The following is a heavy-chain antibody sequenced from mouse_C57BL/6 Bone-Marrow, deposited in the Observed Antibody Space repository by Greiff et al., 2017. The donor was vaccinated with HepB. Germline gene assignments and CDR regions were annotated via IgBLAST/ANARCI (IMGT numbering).Heavy chain of an antibody. V-gene: IGHV5-12*01. J-gene: IGHJ1*03. CDR3: ARHGSNLRRGYFDV. CDR2: ISNGGGST. D-gene: IGHD2-5*01. CDR1: GFTFSDYY. Sequence: VESGGGLVQPGGSLKLSCAASGFTFSDYYMYWVRQTPEKRLEWVAYISNGGGSTYYPDTVKGRFTISRDNAKNTLYLQMSRLKSEDTAMYYCARHGSNLRRGYFDVWGTGTTVTVSS.